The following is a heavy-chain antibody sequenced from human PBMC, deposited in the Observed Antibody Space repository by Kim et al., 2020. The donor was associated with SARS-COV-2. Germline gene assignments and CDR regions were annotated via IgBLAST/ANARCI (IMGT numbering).Heavy chain of an antibody. CDR1: GFTFSNYP. CDR2: ISGGGGSI. CDR3: AKTPAIPLWSYHYIDV. Sequence: GGSLRLSCAGSGFTFSNYPMIWVRQAPGKGLEWVSGISGGGGSIYYADSVRGRFTISRDNSENTVVLQMSSLRAEDTAVYFCAKTPAIPLWSYHYIDVWGEGTTVTVSS. J-gene: IGHJ6*03. V-gene: IGHV3-23*01. D-gene: IGHD3-3*01.